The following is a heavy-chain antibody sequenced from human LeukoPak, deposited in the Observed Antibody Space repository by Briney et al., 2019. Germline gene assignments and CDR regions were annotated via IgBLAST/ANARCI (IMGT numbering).Heavy chain of an antibody. CDR2: FDPEDGET. V-gene: IGHV1-24*01. D-gene: IGHD3-3*01. CDR1: GYTLTELS. Sequence: GASVKVSCKVSGYTLTELSVNWMRQAPGKGLEWMGGFDPEDGETIYAQKFQGRVTMTEDTSTDTAYMELSSLRSEDTAVYYCATNALRLSEDWFDPWGQGTLVTVSS. CDR3: ATNALRLSEDWFDP. J-gene: IGHJ5*02.